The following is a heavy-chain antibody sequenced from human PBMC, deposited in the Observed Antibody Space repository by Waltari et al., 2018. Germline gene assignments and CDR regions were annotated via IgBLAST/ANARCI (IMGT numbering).Heavy chain of an antibody. CDR3: ATSITFGGVIVISYYFDY. V-gene: IGHV1-24*01. CDR1: GYTLTELS. D-gene: IGHD3-16*02. Sequence: QVQLVQSGAEVKKPGASVKVSCKVSGYTLTELSIHWVRQAPGKGLEWMGGFDPEDGETIYAQKFQGRVTMTEDTSTDTAYMELSSLRSEDTAVYYCATSITFGGVIVISYYFDYWGQGTLVTVSS. CDR2: FDPEDGET. J-gene: IGHJ4*02.